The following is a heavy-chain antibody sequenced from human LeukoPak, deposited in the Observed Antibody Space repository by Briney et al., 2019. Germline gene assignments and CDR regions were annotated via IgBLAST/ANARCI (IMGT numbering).Heavy chain of an antibody. CDR2: ISSSSSYI. J-gene: IGHJ3*02. Sequence: GGSLRLSCAASGFTFSSYSMNWVRQAPGKGLEWVSSISSSSSYIYYADSVKGRFTISRDNAKNSLYLQMNSLRAEDTAVYYCVRDQDDVLLWFGDLRSGVFDIWGQGTMVTVSS. V-gene: IGHV3-21*01. CDR1: GFTFSSYS. CDR3: VRDQDDVLLWFGDLRSGVFDI. D-gene: IGHD3-10*01.